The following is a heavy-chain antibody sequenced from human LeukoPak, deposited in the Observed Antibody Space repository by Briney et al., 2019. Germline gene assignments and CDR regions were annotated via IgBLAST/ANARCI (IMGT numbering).Heavy chain of an antibody. CDR1: GYTFTNYA. J-gene: IGHJ6*02. V-gene: IGHV1-3*01. Sequence: ASVKVSCKGSGYTFTNYAVHWVRQAPGQRLEWLGWINPGNGDTKYSQNFQGRVTVTSDTSAATAYVELNSLTSGDTAVYYCARERWHCRVNCYSVYYYALDVWGQGTTVTVSS. CDR3: ARERWHCRVNCYSVYYYALDV. CDR2: INPGNGDT. D-gene: IGHD2-15*01.